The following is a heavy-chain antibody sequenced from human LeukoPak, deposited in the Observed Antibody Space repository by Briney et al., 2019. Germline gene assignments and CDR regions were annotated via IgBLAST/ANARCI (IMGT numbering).Heavy chain of an antibody. CDR2: ISYDGSNK. CDR3: VKGTGTKYYYYGMDV. J-gene: IGHJ6*02. V-gene: IGHV3-30*18. CDR1: GFTFSNYG. D-gene: IGHD3/OR15-3a*01. Sequence: GGSLRLSCAASGFTFSNYGMHWVRQAPGKGLEWVAIISYDGSNKYYADSVKGRFTISRDNSKNTLYLQMSSLRAEDTAVYYCVKGTGTKYYYYGMDVWGQGTTVTVSS.